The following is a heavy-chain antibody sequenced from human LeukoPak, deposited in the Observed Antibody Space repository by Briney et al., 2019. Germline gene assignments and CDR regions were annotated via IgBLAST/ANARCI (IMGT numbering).Heavy chain of an antibody. CDR2: ISSSSSYI. Sequence: PGGSLRLSCAASGFTFSSHSMNWVRQAPGKGLEWVSSISSSSSYIYYADSVKGRFTISRDNAKNSLYLQMNSLRAEDTAVYYCASSFGITMVRVYWGQGTLVTVSS. V-gene: IGHV3-21*01. CDR1: GFTFSSHS. J-gene: IGHJ4*02. CDR3: ASSFGITMVRVY. D-gene: IGHD3-10*01.